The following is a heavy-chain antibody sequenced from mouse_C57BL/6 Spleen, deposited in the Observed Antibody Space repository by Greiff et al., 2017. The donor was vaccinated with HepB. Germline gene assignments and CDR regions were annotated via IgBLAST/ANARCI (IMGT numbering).Heavy chain of an antibody. D-gene: IGHD1-1*01. CDR1: GYAFSSSW. J-gene: IGHJ2*01. Sequence: VQLQQSGPELVKPGASVKISCKASGYAFSSSWMNWVKQRPGKGLEWIGRIYPGDGDTNYNGKFKGKATLTADKSSSTAYMQLSSLTSEDSAVYFCARTNYYCSSPYYFDYWGQGTTLTVSS. CDR2: IYPGDGDT. V-gene: IGHV1-82*01. CDR3: ARTNYYCSSPYYFDY.